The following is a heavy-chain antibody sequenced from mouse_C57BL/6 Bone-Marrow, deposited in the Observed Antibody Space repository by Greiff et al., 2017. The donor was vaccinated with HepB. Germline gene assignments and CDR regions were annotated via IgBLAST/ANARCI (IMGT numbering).Heavy chain of an antibody. J-gene: IGHJ3*01. Sequence: EVMLVESGGDLVKPGGSLKLSCAASGFTFSSYGMSWVRQTPDKRLEWVATISSGGSYTYYPDSVKGRFTISRDNAKNTLYLQMSSLKSEDTAMYYCARAQASFAYWGQGTLVTVSA. D-gene: IGHD3-2*02. V-gene: IGHV5-6*01. CDR2: ISSGGSYT. CDR3: ARAQASFAY. CDR1: GFTFSSYG.